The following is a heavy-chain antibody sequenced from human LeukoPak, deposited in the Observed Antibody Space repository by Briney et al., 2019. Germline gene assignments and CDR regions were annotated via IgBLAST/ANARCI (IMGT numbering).Heavy chain of an antibody. D-gene: IGHD1-26*01. V-gene: IGHV1-2*02. CDR2: INPNSGGT. CDR3: ARDRSPYEWELGTDYMDV. Sequence: ASVKVSCKASGYTFTGYYLHWVRQAPGQGLEWMGWINPNSGGTNYAQKFQGRVTMTRDTSIGTAYMELSRLRAEDTAVYYCARDRSPYEWELGTDYMDVWGKGTTVTISS. CDR1: GYTFTGYY. J-gene: IGHJ6*03.